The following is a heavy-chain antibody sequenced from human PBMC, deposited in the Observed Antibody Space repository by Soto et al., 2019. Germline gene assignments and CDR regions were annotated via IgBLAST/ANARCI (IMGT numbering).Heavy chain of an antibody. V-gene: IGHV1-18*01. CDR1: GGTFSSYA. Sequence: ASVKVSCKASGGTFSSYAISWVRQAPGQGLEWMGWISAYNGNTNYAQKLQGRVTMTTDTSTSTAYMELRSLRSDDTAVYYCARVRIKSFGVVSNAHDYWSQGTLVTVSS. CDR2: ISAYNGNT. D-gene: IGHD3-3*01. CDR3: ARVRIKSFGVVSNAHDY. J-gene: IGHJ4*02.